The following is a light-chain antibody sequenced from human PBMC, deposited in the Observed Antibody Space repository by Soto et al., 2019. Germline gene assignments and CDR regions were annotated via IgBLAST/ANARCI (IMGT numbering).Light chain of an antibody. CDR3: QQYNNWPPFT. CDR2: GAS. CDR1: QSVSSN. V-gene: IGKV3-15*01. Sequence: EIVMTQSPATLSVSPGERATLSCRASQSVSSNLAWYQQKPGQAPRRLIYGASTRATGIPARFSGSGSGTEFTLTISSLQSEDFAVYYWQQYNNWPPFTFGPGTKVDIK. J-gene: IGKJ3*01.